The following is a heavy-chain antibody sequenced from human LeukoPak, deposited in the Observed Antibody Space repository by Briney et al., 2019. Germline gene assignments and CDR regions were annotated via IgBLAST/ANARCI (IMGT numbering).Heavy chain of an antibody. D-gene: IGHD3-9*01. CDR1: GGSISSGGYS. Sequence: SETLSLTCAVSGGSISSGGYSWSWIRQPPGKGLEWIGYIYHSGSTYYNPSLKSRVTISVDRSKNQFSRKLSSVTAADTAVYYCARGARDYYDILTGHDAFDIWGQGTMVTVSS. V-gene: IGHV4-30-2*01. CDR2: IYHSGST. J-gene: IGHJ3*02. CDR3: ARGARDYYDILTGHDAFDI.